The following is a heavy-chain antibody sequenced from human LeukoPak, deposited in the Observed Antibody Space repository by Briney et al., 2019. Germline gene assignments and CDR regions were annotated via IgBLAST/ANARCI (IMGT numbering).Heavy chain of an antibody. V-gene: IGHV3-23*01. Sequence: GGSLRLSCAASGFTFSNFPMTWVRQAPGKGLEWVSAISGSGNSTFYANSVKGRFTISRDISKNTLYLQMNSLRAEDTAVYYCAKAPGTTVTRGFDYWGQGTLVTVSS. CDR1: GFTFSNFP. D-gene: IGHD4-17*01. J-gene: IGHJ4*02. CDR3: AKAPGTTVTRGFDY. CDR2: ISGSGNST.